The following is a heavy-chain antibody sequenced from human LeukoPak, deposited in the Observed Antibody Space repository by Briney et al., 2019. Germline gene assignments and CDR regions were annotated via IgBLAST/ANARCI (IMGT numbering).Heavy chain of an antibody. V-gene: IGHV3-23*01. CDR2: ISGSGGST. CDR1: GFTFSSYG. J-gene: IGHJ6*04. Sequence: GRSLRLSCAAAGFTFSSYGMSWVRQAPGNGLEWVSAISGSGGSTYYADSVKGRFTISRDNSKNTLYLQMNSLRAEDTAVYYCAKDLWFGELLTGALDVWGKGTTVTISS. D-gene: IGHD3-10*01. CDR3: AKDLWFGELLTGALDV.